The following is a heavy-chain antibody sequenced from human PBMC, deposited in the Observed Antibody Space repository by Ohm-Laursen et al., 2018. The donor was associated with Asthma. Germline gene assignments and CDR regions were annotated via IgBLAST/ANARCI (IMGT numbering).Heavy chain of an antibody. CDR1: GFTFRYHS. V-gene: IGHV3-21*01. CDR3: TRREYSDSRILAFDL. J-gene: IGHJ3*01. CDR2: ISRNSDYI. Sequence: GSLSLSLPASGFTFRYHSMIWVRQAPRTALEWVSAISRNSDYIFYADSVKGRFTISRDNAKNTLYLQMNSLRAEDTAVDYCTRREYSDSRILAFDLWGQGTRVTVSS. D-gene: IGHD3-22*01.